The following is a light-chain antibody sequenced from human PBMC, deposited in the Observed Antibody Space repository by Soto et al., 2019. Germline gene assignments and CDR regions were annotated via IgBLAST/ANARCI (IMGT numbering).Light chain of an antibody. Sequence: DIQLTQSPSFLSASVGDRVTITCRASQGISSYLAWYQQKPGKAPKLLIYAASTLQSGVPSRFSGSGSGTEFTLTICSLQPEDFATYYCQQLNSYSWTFGQGTKVEIK. CDR3: QQLNSYSWT. CDR1: QGISSY. J-gene: IGKJ1*01. CDR2: AAS. V-gene: IGKV1-9*01.